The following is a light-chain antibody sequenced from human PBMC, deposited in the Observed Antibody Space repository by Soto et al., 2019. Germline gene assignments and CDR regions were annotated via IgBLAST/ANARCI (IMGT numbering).Light chain of an antibody. CDR3: QSYDSSLSGSEV. Sequence: QSVVTQPPSVCGAPGQRVTISCTGSSSNIGAGYDVHWYQQLPGTAPKLLIYGNSNRPSGVPDRFSGSKSGTSASLAITGLQAEDEADYYCQSYDSSLSGSEVFGTGTKVTVL. J-gene: IGLJ1*01. CDR2: GNS. CDR1: SSNIGAGYD. V-gene: IGLV1-40*01.